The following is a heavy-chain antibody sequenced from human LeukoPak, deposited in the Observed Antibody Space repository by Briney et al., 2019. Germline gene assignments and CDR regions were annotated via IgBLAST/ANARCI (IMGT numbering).Heavy chain of an antibody. D-gene: IGHD3-22*01. CDR2: ISGSGGST. CDR3: AKMTGSGYYYGDDYFDY. V-gene: IGHV3-23*01. J-gene: IGHJ4*02. CDR1: GFTFSSYA. Sequence: PGGSLRLSCAASGFTFSSYAMSWVRQAPGKGLEWVSAISGSGGSTYYADSVKGRFTISRDNSKNTLYLQMNSLRAEGTAVYYSAKMTGSGYYYGDDYFDYWGQGTLVTVSS.